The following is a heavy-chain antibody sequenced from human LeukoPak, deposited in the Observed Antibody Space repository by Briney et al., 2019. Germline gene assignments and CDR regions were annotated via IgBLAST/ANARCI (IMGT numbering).Heavy chain of an antibody. V-gene: IGHV4-39*01. Sequence: SETLSLTCTVSGGSVSSGSYYWGWIRQPPGKGLEWIGSIYYSGSTYYNPSLKSRVTISVDTSKNQFSLKLSSVTAADTAVYYCARLGARGPFDPWGQGTLVTVSS. CDR1: GGSVSSGSYY. J-gene: IGHJ5*02. CDR3: ARLGARGPFDP. D-gene: IGHD1-26*01. CDR2: IYYSGST.